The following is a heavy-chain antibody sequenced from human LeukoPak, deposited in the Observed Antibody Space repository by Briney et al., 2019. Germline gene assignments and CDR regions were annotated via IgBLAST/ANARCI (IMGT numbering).Heavy chain of an antibody. D-gene: IGHD2-15*01. Sequence: PGGSLRLSCAASGFTFSSYWIHWVRQAPGRGLVWVSRINSDGSSTSYADSVKGQFTISRDNAKNTLYLRMNSLRAEDTAVYFCASGRYNSGGYFFDYWGQGTLVTVSS. V-gene: IGHV3-74*01. CDR2: INSDGSST. CDR3: ASGRYNSGGYFFDY. J-gene: IGHJ4*02. CDR1: GFTFSSYW.